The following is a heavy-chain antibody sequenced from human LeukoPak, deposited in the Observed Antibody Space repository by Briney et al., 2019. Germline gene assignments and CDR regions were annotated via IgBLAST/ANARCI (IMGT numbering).Heavy chain of an antibody. CDR2: ISYSGST. J-gene: IGHJ4*02. CDR1: DGSISSSSYY. V-gene: IGHV4-39*01. D-gene: IGHD3-22*01. CDR3: ARLFSGGYYDSSGYHLYYFDY. Sequence: SETLSLTCTVSDGSISSSSYYWGWIRQPPGKGLDWIGSISYSGSTYYNSSLKSRLTISVDTSKNQFSLRLSSVTAADTAVYYCARLFSGGYYDSSGYHLYYFDYWGQGTLVTVSS.